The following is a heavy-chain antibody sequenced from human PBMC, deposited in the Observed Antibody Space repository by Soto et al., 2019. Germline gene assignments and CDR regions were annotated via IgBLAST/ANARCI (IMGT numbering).Heavy chain of an antibody. V-gene: IGHV4-30-2*06. Sequence: SETLSLTCSFSGVTMSYGGYSWSWIRQSPGKGLEWLGYISHLETTYYNPSFKSRVTVSVDTSKNQFSLNLRSVTAADTAVYYCARLPSRHLVDYWGQGTLVTVSS. D-gene: IGHD3-3*02. CDR1: GVTMSYGGYS. CDR2: ISHLETT. CDR3: ARLPSRHLVDY. J-gene: IGHJ4*02.